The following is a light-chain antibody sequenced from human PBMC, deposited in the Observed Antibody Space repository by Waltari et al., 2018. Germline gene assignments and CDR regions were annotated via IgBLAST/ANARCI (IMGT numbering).Light chain of an antibody. Sequence: YQQDPGRAPNLMIYDGRNRPSGVSNRISGAKSGNTASLTSSGLQAEYEADYYCSSNISTSTLELFGGGTRLTVL. CDR3: SSNISTSTLEL. CDR2: DGR. J-gene: IGLJ2*01. V-gene: IGLV2-14*03.